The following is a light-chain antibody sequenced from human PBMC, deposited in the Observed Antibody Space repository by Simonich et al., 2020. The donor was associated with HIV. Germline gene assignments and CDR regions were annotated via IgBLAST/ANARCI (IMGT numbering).Light chain of an antibody. CDR3: QQYYSTLMYT. Sequence: MTQSPATLSVSPGERATLSCRASQSVSSNLAWYQQKPGKAPKLLLYAASRLESGVPSRFSGSRSGTDYTLTISSLQPEDFATYYCQQYYSTLMYTFGQGTKLEIK. CDR1: QSVSSN. J-gene: IGKJ2*01. CDR2: AAS. V-gene: IGKV1-NL1*01.